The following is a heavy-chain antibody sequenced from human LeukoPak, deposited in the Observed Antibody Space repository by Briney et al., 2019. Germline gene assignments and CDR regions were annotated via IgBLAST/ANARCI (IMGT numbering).Heavy chain of an antibody. D-gene: IGHD3-22*01. CDR1: GGTFSSYA. CDR3: ARSDSSGRYYFDY. Sequence: ASVKVSCKSSGGTFSSYAISWVRQAPGQGLEWMGRIIPIFGTANYAQKFQGRVTITTGESTSTAYMELSSLRSEDTAVYYCARSDSSGRYYFDYWGQGTLVTVSS. CDR2: IIPIFGTA. J-gene: IGHJ4*02. V-gene: IGHV1-69*05.